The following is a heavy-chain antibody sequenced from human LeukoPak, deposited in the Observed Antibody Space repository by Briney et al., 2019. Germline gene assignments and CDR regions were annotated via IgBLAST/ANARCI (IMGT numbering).Heavy chain of an antibody. CDR1: GFTFDDYA. V-gene: IGHV3-9*01. CDR2: ISWNSGSI. D-gene: IGHD2-2*01. CDR3: AKGRDKYQLLSKNWFDP. J-gene: IGHJ5*02. Sequence: SGRFLRLSCAASGFTFDDYAMHWVRQAPGKGLEWVSGISWNSGSIGYADSVKGRFTISRDNDKNSLYLQMNSPKAEDTALYYCAKGRDKYQLLSKNWFDPWGQGTLVTVSS.